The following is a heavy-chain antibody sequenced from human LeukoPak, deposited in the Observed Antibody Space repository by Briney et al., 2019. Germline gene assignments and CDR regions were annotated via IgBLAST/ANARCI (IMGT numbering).Heavy chain of an antibody. V-gene: IGHV5-51*01. J-gene: IGHJ4*02. D-gene: IGHD6-13*01. CDR3: ARRRSDSSSWYVDY. Sequence: GESLKISCKDSGYNFISYWIGWVRQMPGKGLEWMGIIYPGDSDTRYSPSFQGQVTISADKSISTAYLQWSSLKASDTAMYYCARRRSDSSSWYVDYWGQGTLVTVSS. CDR1: GYNFISYW. CDR2: IYPGDSDT.